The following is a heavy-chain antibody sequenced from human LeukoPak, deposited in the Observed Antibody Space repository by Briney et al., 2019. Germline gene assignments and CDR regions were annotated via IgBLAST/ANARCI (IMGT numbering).Heavy chain of an antibody. J-gene: IGHJ6*02. CDR2: IYYSGST. D-gene: IGHD2-15*01. CDR3: ARAPGYCRGGSCYGDYYYAMDV. V-gene: IGHV4-31*03. Sequence: PSETLSLTCTVSGGSISSGDYYWNWIRQHPGKGLEWVGYIYYSGSTYYNPSLKSRVTISVDTSKSQFSLKLSSVTAADTAVYYCARAPGYCRGGSCYGDYYYAMDVWGQGTTVTASS. CDR1: GGSISSGDYY.